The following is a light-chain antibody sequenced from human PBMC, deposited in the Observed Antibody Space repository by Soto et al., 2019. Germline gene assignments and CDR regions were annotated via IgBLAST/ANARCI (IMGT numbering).Light chain of an antibody. CDR1: QSISSSY. Sequence: EIVLTQSPGTLSLSPEERATLSCRASQSISSSYLAWYQQKPGQAPRLLIYGAFSRATGIPDRFSGSGSGTDFTLTISRLEPEDFAVYYCQQRSNWPAITFGQGTRLEIK. CDR3: QQRSNWPAIT. V-gene: IGKV3D-20*02. J-gene: IGKJ5*01. CDR2: GAF.